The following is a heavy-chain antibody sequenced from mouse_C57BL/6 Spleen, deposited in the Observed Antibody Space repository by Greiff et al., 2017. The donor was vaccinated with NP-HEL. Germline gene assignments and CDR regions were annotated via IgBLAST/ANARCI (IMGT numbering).Heavy chain of an antibody. J-gene: IGHJ3*01. CDR3: ERGGAWFAY. Sequence: QVHVKQPGAELVKPGASVKMSCKASGYTFTSYWITWVKQRPGQGLEWIGDIYPGSGSTNYNEKFKSKATLTVDTSSSTAYMQLSSLTSEDSAVYYGERGGAWFAYWGQGTLVTVSA. V-gene: IGHV1-55*01. CDR2: IYPGSGST. CDR1: GYTFTSYW.